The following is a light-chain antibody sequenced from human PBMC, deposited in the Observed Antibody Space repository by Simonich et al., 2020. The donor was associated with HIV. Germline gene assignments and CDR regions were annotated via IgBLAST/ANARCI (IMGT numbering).Light chain of an antibody. J-gene: IGKJ3*01. Sequence: DIVVTQSPDSLAVSLGESATINCKSSQSVLYSSNNKNYLAWYQQKPGQPPKLLIYWASTRESGVPDRFSGSGSGPDFTLTIISLQAEDVAVYYCQQYYSSPFTFGPGTKVDIK. CDR2: WAS. V-gene: IGKV4-1*01. CDR1: QSVLYSSNNKNY. CDR3: QQYYSSPFT.